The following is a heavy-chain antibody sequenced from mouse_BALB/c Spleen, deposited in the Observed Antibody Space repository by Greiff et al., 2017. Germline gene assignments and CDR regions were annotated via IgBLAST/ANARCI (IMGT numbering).Heavy chain of an antibody. J-gene: IGHJ2*01. CDR1: GFTFSSYT. CDR2: ISSGGGNT. V-gene: IGHV5-9*03. D-gene: IGHD2-2*01. CDR3: ARLRGYDRDYFDY. Sequence: EVQGVESGGGLVKPGGSLKLSCAASGFTFSSYTMSWVRQTPEKRLEWVATISSGGGNTYYPDSVKGRFTISRDNAKNNLYLQMSSLRSEDTALYYCARLRGYDRDYFDYWGQGTTLTVSS.